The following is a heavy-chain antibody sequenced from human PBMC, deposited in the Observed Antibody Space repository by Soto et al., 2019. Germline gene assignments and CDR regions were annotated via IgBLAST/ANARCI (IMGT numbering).Heavy chain of an antibody. CDR3: ARRGSVVAARDAFDI. D-gene: IGHD2-15*01. CDR1: GYTFTSYG. V-gene: IGHV1-18*01. J-gene: IGHJ3*02. Sequence: ASVKVSCKASGYTFTSYGISWVRQAPGQGLEWMGWISAYNGNTNYAQKLQGRVTMTTDKSTNTAYMELRSLRSDETAVYYCARRGSVVAARDAFDIWGQGTMVTVSS. CDR2: ISAYNGNT.